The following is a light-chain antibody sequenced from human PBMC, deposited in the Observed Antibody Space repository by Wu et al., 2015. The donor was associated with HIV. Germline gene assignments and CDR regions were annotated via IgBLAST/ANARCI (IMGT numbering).Light chain of an antibody. CDR2: DAS. CDR3: QQYNNWWT. Sequence: EIVMTRSPATLSVSPGERATLSCRASQSVSSNLAWYRQKPGQAPRLVIYDASTRATGIPARFSGSGSGTEFTLTISSLQSEDFAVYYCQQYNNWWTFGLGTKVEI. V-gene: IGKV3-15*01. CDR1: QSVSSN. J-gene: IGKJ1*01.